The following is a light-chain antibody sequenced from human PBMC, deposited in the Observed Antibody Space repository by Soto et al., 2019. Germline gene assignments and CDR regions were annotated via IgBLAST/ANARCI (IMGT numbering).Light chain of an antibody. CDR3: SSYTGSSINTVV. J-gene: IGLJ2*01. CDR2: EVS. CDR1: SSDVGKYNY. Sequence: QSTLIQPASVSGSPGQSITISCTGTSSDVGKYNYVSWYQQHPAKAPKLMIFEVSNRPSGVSNRFSGSKSGNTASLTISGLQAEDEAEYYCSSYTGSSINTVVFGGGTKLTVL. V-gene: IGLV2-14*01.